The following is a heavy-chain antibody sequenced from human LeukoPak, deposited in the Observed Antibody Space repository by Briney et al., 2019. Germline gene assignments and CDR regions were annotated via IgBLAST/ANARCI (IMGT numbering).Heavy chain of an antibody. D-gene: IGHD1-26*01. CDR3: AKEGSNGDFDY. J-gene: IGHJ4*02. CDR2: ISYDGSNK. Sequence: QPGRSLRLSCAASGFTFSSYDMHWVRQAPGKGLEWVTVISYDGSNKYYGDSVKGRFTISRDNSKNTIYLKMNSLRAEDTAVYYCAKEGSNGDFDYWGQGTLVTVSS. CDR1: GFTFSSYD. V-gene: IGHV3-30*18.